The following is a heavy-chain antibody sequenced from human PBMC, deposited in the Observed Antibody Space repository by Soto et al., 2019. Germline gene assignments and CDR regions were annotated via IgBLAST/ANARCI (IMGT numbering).Heavy chain of an antibody. CDR2: IYWDDHK. CDR3: AHTLGRQRFDP. V-gene: IGHV2-5*02. Sequence: GSGPTLVNPTQTLTLTCTFSGFSLSTTGVGVGWIRQPPGKALEWHALIYWDDHKPYSPALRSRLTITKDTSRNQVVLTMTNMDPVDTGTYYCAHTLGRQRFDPWGQGTLVTVSS. CDR1: GFSLSTTGVG. J-gene: IGHJ5*02.